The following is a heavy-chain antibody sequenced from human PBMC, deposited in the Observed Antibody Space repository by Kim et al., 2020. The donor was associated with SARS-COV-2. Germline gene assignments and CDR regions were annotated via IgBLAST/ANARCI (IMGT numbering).Heavy chain of an antibody. V-gene: IGHV4-61*01. CDR1: GGSVSSGSYY. CDR3: ASSAPYYDILTGYSGNWFDP. CDR2: IYYSGST. J-gene: IGHJ5*02. D-gene: IGHD3-9*01. Sequence: SETLSLTCTVSGGSVSSGSYYWSWIRQPPGKGLEWIGYIYYSGSTNYNPSLKSRVTISVDTSKNQFSLKLSSVTAADTAVYYCASSAPYYDILTGYSGNWFDPWGQGTLVTVSS.